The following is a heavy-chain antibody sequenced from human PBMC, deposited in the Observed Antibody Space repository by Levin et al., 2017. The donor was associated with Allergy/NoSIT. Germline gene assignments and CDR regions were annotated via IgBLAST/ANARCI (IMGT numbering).Heavy chain of an antibody. CDR3: ARCESSKSHDF. Sequence: GGSLRLSCIASEFTFSDYWMSWVRQAPGKGLEWVANIKEDGSAQYYVDSVKGRFTVSRDNANISLYLQMKYLGVEDTAVYYCARCESSKSHDFWGQGTLVTVSS. CDR1: EFTFSDYW. J-gene: IGHJ4*02. V-gene: IGHV3-7*01. CDR2: IKEDGSAQ. D-gene: IGHD2-2*01.